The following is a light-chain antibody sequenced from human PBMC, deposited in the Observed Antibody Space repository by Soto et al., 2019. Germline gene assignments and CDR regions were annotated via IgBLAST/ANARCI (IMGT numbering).Light chain of an antibody. V-gene: IGKV3-15*01. Sequence: EIVMTQSPVTLSVSPGERATLSCRASQSVRSNLAWYQQKRGRAPRLLIYGASTRAPGIPARFSVSGSGTEFNLTISSLQSEDFAVYYCQQYESWPYTFGQGTNLEIK. CDR2: GAS. CDR1: QSVRSN. J-gene: IGKJ2*01. CDR3: QQYESWPYT.